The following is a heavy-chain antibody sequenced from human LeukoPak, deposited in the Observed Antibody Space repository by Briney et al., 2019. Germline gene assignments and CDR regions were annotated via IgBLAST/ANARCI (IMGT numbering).Heavy chain of an antibody. CDR3: GKDPNGNFIGAFDF. CDR1: GFPFSNYA. D-gene: IGHD4-23*01. V-gene: IGHV3-23*01. CDR2: ISVDGGDI. Sequence: GGSLRLSCVASGFPFSNYAMSWVRQAPERGLEWVSSISVDGGDIKYTDSAKGRFTISRDNSKGTLYLQMDSLRVEDTAVYYCGKDPNGNFIGAFDFWGQGTMVTVSS. J-gene: IGHJ3*01.